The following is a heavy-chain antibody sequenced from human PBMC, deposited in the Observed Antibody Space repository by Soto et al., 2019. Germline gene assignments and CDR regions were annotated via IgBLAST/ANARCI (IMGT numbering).Heavy chain of an antibody. CDR2: ISGGGSTA. CDR3: AKDRTGDYGGRRGMDV. J-gene: IGHJ6*02. Sequence: EVQLLESGGGLVQPGGSLRLSCAVSGLKFINYGMAWVRQAPGKGLEWDSGISGGGSTAYYADSVKGRFTISRDNSKNTLYLQMDSLRAEDTAIYYCAKDRTGDYGGRRGMDVWGQGTTVAVS. D-gene: IGHD4-17*01. CDR1: GLKFINYG. V-gene: IGHV3-23*01.